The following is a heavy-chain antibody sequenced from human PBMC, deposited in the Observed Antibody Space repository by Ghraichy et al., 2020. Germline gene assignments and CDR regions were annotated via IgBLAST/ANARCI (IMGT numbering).Heavy chain of an antibody. Sequence: SETLSLTCTVSGGSISSSSYYWGWIRQPPGKGLEWIGSIYYSGSTYYNPSLKSRVTISVDTSKNQFSLNLSSVTAADTAVYYCARHSRSNCYSHFDYWGQGTLVTVSS. CDR1: GGSISSSSYY. D-gene: IGHD2-2*02. J-gene: IGHJ4*02. CDR3: ARHSRSNCYSHFDY. V-gene: IGHV4-39*01. CDR2: IYYSGST.